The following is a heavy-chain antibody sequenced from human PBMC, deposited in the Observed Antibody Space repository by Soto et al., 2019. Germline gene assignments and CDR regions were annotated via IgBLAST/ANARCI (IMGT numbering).Heavy chain of an antibody. D-gene: IGHD4-17*01. J-gene: IGHJ4*02. CDR3: ARDYGDLYYFDY. CDR2: INAGNGNT. Sequence: QVQLVQSGAEVKKPGASVKVSCKASGYTFTSYAMHWVRQAPGQRLEWMGWINAGNGNTKYSQKFQGRVTITRDTSASTAYMELGSLRSEDTAVYYCARDYGDLYYFDYWGQGTLVTVSS. V-gene: IGHV1-3*01. CDR1: GYTFTSYA.